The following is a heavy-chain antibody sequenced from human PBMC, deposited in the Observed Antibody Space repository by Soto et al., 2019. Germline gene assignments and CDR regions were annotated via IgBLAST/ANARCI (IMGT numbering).Heavy chain of an antibody. D-gene: IGHD2-2*03. CDR1: GDSISSSSYY. CDR2: IYQSGNT. Sequence: SETLSLTCTVSGDSISSSSYYWGWIRQSPGKGLEWIGSIYQSGNTYYNPSLRSRVTMSIDTAKNQFSLKLTSVTAADTAVYYCARQTRIGYAKGSVRIDPWGQGTLVTVSS. CDR3: ARQTRIGYAKGSVRIDP. V-gene: IGHV4-39*01. J-gene: IGHJ5*02.